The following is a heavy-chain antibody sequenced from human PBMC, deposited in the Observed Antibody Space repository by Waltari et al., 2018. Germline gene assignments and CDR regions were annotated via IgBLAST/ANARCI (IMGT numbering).Heavy chain of an antibody. CDR3: ARIFEVKLRGYYYYGMDV. CDR1: GGTFSSDA. Sequence: QVQLVQSGAEVKKPGSSVKVSCKASGGTFSSDAISWVRQAPGQGLEWMGRIIPIFGTANYAQKFQGRVTITADKSTSTAYMELSSLRSEDTAVYYCARIFEVKLRGYYYYGMDVWGQGTTVTVSS. CDR2: IIPIFGTA. J-gene: IGHJ6*02. V-gene: IGHV1-69*08. D-gene: IGHD1-7*01.